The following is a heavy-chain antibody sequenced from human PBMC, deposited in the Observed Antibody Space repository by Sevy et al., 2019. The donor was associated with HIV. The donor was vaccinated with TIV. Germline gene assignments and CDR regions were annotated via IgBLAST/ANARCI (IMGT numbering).Heavy chain of an antibody. CDR3: TTDGGGYNYGYSFDY. V-gene: IGHV3-15*07. J-gene: IGHJ4*02. Sequence: GGSLRLSCAASGFTFHTYWMQWVRQAPGKGLEWVGRIKSKTDGGTTDYAAPVKGRFTISRDDSKNTLYLQMNSLKTEDTAVYYCTTDGGGYNYGYSFDYWGQGTLVTVSS. CDR1: GFTFHTYW. D-gene: IGHD5-18*01. CDR2: IKSKTDGGTT.